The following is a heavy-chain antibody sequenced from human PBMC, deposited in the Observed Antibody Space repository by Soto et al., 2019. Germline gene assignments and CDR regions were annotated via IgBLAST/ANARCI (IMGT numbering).Heavy chain of an antibody. CDR1: GFTFSSYS. Sequence: EVQLVESGGGLVKPGGSLRLSCAASGFTFSSYSMNWVRQAPGKGLEGVSSISSSSSYIYYADSVKGRFTISRDNDKNSLYLQMNSRRAEDTAVSYCAREGGSSETYAFDIWGQGTMVTVSS. D-gene: IGHD2-15*01. CDR3: AREGGSSETYAFDI. CDR2: ISSSSSYI. J-gene: IGHJ3*02. V-gene: IGHV3-21*01.